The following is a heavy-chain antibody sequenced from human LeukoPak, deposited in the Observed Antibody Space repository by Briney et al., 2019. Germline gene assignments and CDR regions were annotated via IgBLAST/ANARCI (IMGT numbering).Heavy chain of an antibody. J-gene: IGHJ6*02. CDR3: ARASSSSWMGYYYYGMDV. D-gene: IGHD6-13*01. CDR2: MNPNSGNT. Sequence: GASVKVSCKASGYTFTSYDINWVRQATGQGLEWMGWMNPNSGNTGYAQKFQGRVTMTRNTSISTAYMELSSLRSEDTAVYYCARASSSSWMGYYYYGMDVWGQGTTVTVSS. V-gene: IGHV1-8*01. CDR1: GYTFTSYD.